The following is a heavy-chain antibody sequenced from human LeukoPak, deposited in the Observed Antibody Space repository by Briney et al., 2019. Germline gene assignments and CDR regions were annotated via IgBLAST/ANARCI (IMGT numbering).Heavy chain of an antibody. J-gene: IGHJ4*02. Sequence: SETLSLTCAVYGGSFSGYYWSWIRQPPGKGLEWIGEINRSGSTNYNPSLKSRVTISVDTSKNQFSLKLSSVTAADTAVYYCARGVWGGYYFDYWGQGALVTVSS. CDR2: INRSGST. CDR3: ARGVWGGYYFDY. V-gene: IGHV4-34*01. D-gene: IGHD3-16*01. CDR1: GGSFSGYY.